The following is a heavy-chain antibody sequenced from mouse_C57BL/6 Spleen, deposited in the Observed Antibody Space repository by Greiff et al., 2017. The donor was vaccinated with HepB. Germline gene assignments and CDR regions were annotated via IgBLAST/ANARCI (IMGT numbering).Heavy chain of an antibody. CDR2: ISSGGSYT. Sequence: EVKLVESGGDLVKPGGSLKLSCAASGFTFSSYGMSWVRQTPDKRLEWVATISSGGSYTYYPDSVKGQFTISRDNATNTLYLQMSSLKSEDTAMYYCARRYNYYSSSYGYFDVWGTGTTVTVSA. V-gene: IGHV5-6*02. CDR3: ARRYNYYSSSYGYFDV. J-gene: IGHJ1*03. D-gene: IGHD1-1*01. CDR1: GFTFSSYG.